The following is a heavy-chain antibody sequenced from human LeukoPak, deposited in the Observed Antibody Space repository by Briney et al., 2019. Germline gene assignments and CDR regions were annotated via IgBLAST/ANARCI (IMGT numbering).Heavy chain of an antibody. CDR3: AKIPFNSGWYSFDS. CDR2: ISGSGGST. Sequence: GGSLRLSCAASGFTFSNYAMNWGRQAPGKGLEWVSSISGSGGSTYHADSVKGRFTISRDNSKNTLYLQMNSPRAEDTAVYFCAKIPFNSGWYSFDSWSQGTLVTVSS. D-gene: IGHD6-19*01. J-gene: IGHJ4*02. V-gene: IGHV3-23*01. CDR1: GFTFSNYA.